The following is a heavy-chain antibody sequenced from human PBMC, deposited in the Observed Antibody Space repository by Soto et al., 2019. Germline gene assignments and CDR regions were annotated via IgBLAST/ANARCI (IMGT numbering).Heavy chain of an antibody. Sequence: EVQLVESGGGLVQPGGSLRLSCAASGFTVSSNYMSWVRQAPGKGLEWVSVFYRDGSTYYADSVKGRFTLSRDNSKNTLYLQMNSLRAEYTAVYYCASRIQLWSPIDYWGQGTLVTVSS. V-gene: IGHV3-66*01. CDR1: GFTVSSNY. D-gene: IGHD5-18*01. CDR2: FYRDGST. CDR3: ASRIQLWSPIDY. J-gene: IGHJ4*02.